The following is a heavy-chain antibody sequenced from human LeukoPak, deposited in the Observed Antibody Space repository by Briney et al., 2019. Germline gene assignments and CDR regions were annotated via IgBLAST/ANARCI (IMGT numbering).Heavy chain of an antibody. V-gene: IGHV3-48*01. CDR1: GFTFSSYS. CDR3: ARSLLYYYDSSGPYFDY. D-gene: IGHD3-22*01. J-gene: IGHJ4*02. Sequence: GGSLRLSCAASGFTFSSYSMNWVRQAPGKGLEWVSYISSSSSSTIYYADSVKGRFTISRDNAKNSLYLQMNSLRAEDTAVYYCARSLLYYYDSSGPYFDYWGQGTLVTVSS. CDR2: ISSSSSSTI.